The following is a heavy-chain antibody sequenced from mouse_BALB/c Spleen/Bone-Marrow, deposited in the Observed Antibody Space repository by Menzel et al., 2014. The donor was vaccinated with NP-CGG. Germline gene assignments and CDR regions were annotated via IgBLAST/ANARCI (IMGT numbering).Heavy chain of an antibody. Sequence: VQLQQSGPSLVKPSQTLSLTCSVTGDSITSGYWNWIRKFPANKLEYMGYINFSGSTYHNPSLKSRISITRDTSKNQYYLQLNSVTTEDTATYYCASGGPTMITYYAMDYWGQGTSVTVSS. J-gene: IGHJ4*01. CDR3: ASGGPTMITYYAMDY. V-gene: IGHV3-8*02. CDR2: INFSGST. D-gene: IGHD2-4*01. CDR1: GDSITSGY.